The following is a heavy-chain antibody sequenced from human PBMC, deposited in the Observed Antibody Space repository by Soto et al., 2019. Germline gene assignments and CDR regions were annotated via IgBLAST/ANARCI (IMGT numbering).Heavy chain of an antibody. CDR1: GGSFSGYY. J-gene: IGHJ6*02. CDR3: ARYDSSGYYWPYYYYGMDV. V-gene: IGHV4-34*01. Sequence: SETLSLTCAVYGGSFSGYYCSWIRQPPGKGLEWIGEINHSGSTNYNPSLKSRVTISVDTSKNQFSLKLSSVTAEDTAVYYCARYDSSGYYWPYYYYGMDVWGQGTTVTVSS. D-gene: IGHD3-22*01. CDR2: INHSGST.